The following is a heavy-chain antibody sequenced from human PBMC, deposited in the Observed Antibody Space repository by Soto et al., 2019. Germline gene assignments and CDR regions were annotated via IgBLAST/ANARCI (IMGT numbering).Heavy chain of an antibody. D-gene: IGHD2-2*01. CDR1: GFTFSSYA. J-gene: IGHJ6*02. CDR3: ARDIPRVRYYGMDV. Sequence: EVQLLESGGGLVQPGGSLRLSCAASGFTFSSYAMKWVRQAPGKGLEWVSLIGESGTPTYYADSVKGRFTISRDNSGNKLFLEMYSMRAEDTAVYYCARDIPRVRYYGMDVWGQGTTVTVSS. CDR2: IGESGTPT. V-gene: IGHV3-23*01.